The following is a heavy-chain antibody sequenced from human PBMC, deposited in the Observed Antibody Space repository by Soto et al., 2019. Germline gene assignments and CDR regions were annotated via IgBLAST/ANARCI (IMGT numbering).Heavy chain of an antibody. CDR2: ISRSSSYT. CDR3: ARDHYGPGWFDP. CDR1: GFTFSDYH. D-gene: IGHD3-10*01. Sequence: QVQLVESGGGLVKPGGSLRVSCAASGFTFSDYHMNWIRQAPGKGLEWVSYISRSSSYTNYADSVKGRFTISRDNGKNSLFLQMNSLRAEDTAVYYCARDHYGPGWFDPWGQGTLITVSS. J-gene: IGHJ5*02. V-gene: IGHV3-11*05.